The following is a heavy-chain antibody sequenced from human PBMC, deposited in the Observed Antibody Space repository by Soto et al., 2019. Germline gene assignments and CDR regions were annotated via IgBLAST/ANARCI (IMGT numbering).Heavy chain of an antibody. Sequence: PGGSLRLSCAASGFTFSSYAMHWVRQAPGKGLEWVAVISYDGSNKYYADSVKGRFTISRDNSKNTLYLQMNSLRAEDTAVYYCARDEGLYCSSTSCYNLRDYWGQGTLVTVSS. V-gene: IGHV3-30-3*01. CDR2: ISYDGSNK. D-gene: IGHD2-2*02. J-gene: IGHJ4*02. CDR3: ARDEGLYCSSTSCYNLRDY. CDR1: GFTFSSYA.